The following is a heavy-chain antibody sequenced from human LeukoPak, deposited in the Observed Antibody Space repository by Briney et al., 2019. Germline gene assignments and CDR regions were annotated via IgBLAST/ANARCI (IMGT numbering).Heavy chain of an antibody. D-gene: IGHD6-19*01. Sequence: ASVKVSCKASGYTFTGYYMHWVRQAPGQGLEWMGWINPNSGGTNYAQKFQGRVTMTRDTSISTAYMELSRLRSDDTAVYYCARAGSSGWYYFDYWGQGTPVTVSS. CDR2: INPNSGGT. CDR3: ARAGSSGWYYFDY. V-gene: IGHV1-2*02. CDR1: GYTFTGYY. J-gene: IGHJ4*02.